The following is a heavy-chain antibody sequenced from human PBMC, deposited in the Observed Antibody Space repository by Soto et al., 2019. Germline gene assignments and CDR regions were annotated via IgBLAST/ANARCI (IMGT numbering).Heavy chain of an antibody. Sequence: EVQLLESGGGLVQPGGSLRLSCAASGFSFRSYAMSWARQAPGKGLEWVSVISNSGGTTFYADSVKGRFTISRDNFKNTVFLQMSSLRAEDTAVYYWAKYVAVAGTALYGMDVWGQGTTVTVSS. CDR1: GFSFRSYA. CDR3: AKYVAVAGTALYGMDV. CDR2: ISNSGGTT. D-gene: IGHD6-19*01. V-gene: IGHV3-23*01. J-gene: IGHJ6*02.